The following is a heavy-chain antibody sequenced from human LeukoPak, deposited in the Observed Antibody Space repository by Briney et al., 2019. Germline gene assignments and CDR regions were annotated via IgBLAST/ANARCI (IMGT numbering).Heavy chain of an antibody. Sequence: PGGSLRLYCAASGFSISTFWMSWVRQAPGKGLEWVANIKQDGGEKYYVDSVKGRFTISRDNAKNSLYLQMSSLRAEDTAVYYCARGPFMVISAPDYWGQGTLVTVSS. CDR3: ARGPFMVISAPDY. CDR1: GFSISTFW. D-gene: IGHD4/OR15-4a*01. V-gene: IGHV3-7*01. CDR2: IKQDGGEK. J-gene: IGHJ4*02.